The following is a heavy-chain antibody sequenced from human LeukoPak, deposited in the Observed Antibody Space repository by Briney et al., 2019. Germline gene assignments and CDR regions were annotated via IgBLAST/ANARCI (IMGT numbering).Heavy chain of an antibody. CDR3: ARGKEPVAGSLSHFDY. CDR1: GFTFSSYS. J-gene: IGHJ4*02. D-gene: IGHD6-19*01. V-gene: IGHV3-21*01. CDR2: ISSRSSYI. Sequence: PGGSLRLSCAASGFTFSSYSMNWVRQAPGKGLEWVSSISSRSSYIDYADSLKGRFTISRDNAKNSLYLQMNSLRAEDTAVYYCARGKEPVAGSLSHFDYWGQGTLVTVSS.